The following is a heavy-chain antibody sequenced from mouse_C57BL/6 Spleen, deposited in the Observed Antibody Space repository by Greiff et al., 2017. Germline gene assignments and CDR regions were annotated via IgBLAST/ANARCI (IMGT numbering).Heavy chain of an antibody. D-gene: IGHD1-3*01. Sequence: EVKLVESGGGLVQPGGSLKLSCAASGFTFSDYYMYWVRQTPEKRLEWVAYISNGGGSTYYPDTVKGRFTISRDNAKNTLYLQMSRLKSEDTAMYYCARRSLAPYAMDYWGQGTSVTVSS. J-gene: IGHJ4*01. CDR2: ISNGGGST. CDR1: GFTFSDYY. CDR3: ARRSLAPYAMDY. V-gene: IGHV5-12*01.